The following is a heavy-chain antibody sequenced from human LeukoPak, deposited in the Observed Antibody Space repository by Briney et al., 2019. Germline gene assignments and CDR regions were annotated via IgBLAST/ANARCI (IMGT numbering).Heavy chain of an antibody. CDR2: IWYDGSNK. J-gene: IGHJ6*03. CDR1: GFTFSSYG. D-gene: IGHD1-26*01. Sequence: PGGSLRLSCAASGFTFSSYGMHWVRQAPGKGLEWVAVIWYDGSNKYYADSVKGRFTISRDNSKNTLFLQMNSLRPEDRACDSFANQGGSYSGGNYYYYMAVWGKGTPVPVSS. V-gene: IGHV3-33*06. CDR3: ANQGGSYSGGNYYYYMAV.